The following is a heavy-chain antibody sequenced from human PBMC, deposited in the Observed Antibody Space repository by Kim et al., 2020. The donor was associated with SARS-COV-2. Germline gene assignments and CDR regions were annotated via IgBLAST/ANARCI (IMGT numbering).Heavy chain of an antibody. V-gene: IGHV4-39*07. D-gene: IGHD3-22*01. Sequence: KRRVTISVDTSKNQFSLKLSSVTAADTAVYYCARDWVYYDSSGYFNWFDPWGQGTLVTVSS. CDR3: ARDWVYYDSSGYFNWFDP. J-gene: IGHJ5*02.